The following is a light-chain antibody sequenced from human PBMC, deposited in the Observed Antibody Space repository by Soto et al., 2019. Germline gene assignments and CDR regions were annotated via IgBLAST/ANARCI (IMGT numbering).Light chain of an antibody. CDR1: QTISSY. CDR3: QQSYSIPYT. V-gene: IGKV1-39*01. CDR2: AAS. J-gene: IGKJ2*01. Sequence: DIQMTQSPSSLSASVGDRVTITCRASQTISSYLNWYQQKAGEAPKFLIYAASSLQSGVPSRFSGSGSGTDFTLTISSLQPEDFATYYCQQSYSIPYTFGQGTKLEIK.